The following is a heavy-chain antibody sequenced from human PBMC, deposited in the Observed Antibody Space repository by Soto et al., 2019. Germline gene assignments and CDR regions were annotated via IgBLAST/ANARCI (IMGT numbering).Heavy chain of an antibody. CDR2: IYNSGST. Sequence: SETLSLTCTVSGASISSSYWSWIRQPPGKGLEWIGYIYNSGSTNYNPSLKSRVTISVDTSKNQFSLKLSSVTAADTAVYYCGGSSGYYHDAFDIWGQGTMVTVS. CDR3: GGSSGYYHDAFDI. CDR1: GASISSSY. J-gene: IGHJ3*02. V-gene: IGHV4-59*08. D-gene: IGHD3-22*01.